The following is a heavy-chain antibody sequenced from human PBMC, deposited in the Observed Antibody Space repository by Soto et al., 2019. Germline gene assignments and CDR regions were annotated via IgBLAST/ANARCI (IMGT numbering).Heavy chain of an antibody. Sequence: QVQLVESGGGVVQPGKSLRLSCAASGLTFSSYGMHWVRQAPGKGLEWVALIWYDGSNKYYADSVKGRFPISRDNSKSTLYLQMNSLRAEDTAVYYCAKGSGSFNYYYYYYMDVWGKGTTVTVSS. J-gene: IGHJ6*03. D-gene: IGHD3-10*01. CDR2: IWYDGSNK. CDR1: GLTFSSYG. CDR3: AKGSGSFNYYYYYYMDV. V-gene: IGHV3-33*06.